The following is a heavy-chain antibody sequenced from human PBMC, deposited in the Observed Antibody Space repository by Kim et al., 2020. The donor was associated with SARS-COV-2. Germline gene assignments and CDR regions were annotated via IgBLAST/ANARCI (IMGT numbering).Heavy chain of an antibody. J-gene: IGHJ4*02. V-gene: IGHV1-18*01. CDR3: ARGNNYFDY. CDR2: INAHNTKT. CDR1: GYTSISYA. Sequence: ASGKVSCKSSGYTSISYALNWVRQAPGQGLEWMGRINAHNTKTNYTEKFQGRVIMTRDTFTNTAYMELRSLTSDDTAVYYCARGNNYFDYWGQGTLVTVS.